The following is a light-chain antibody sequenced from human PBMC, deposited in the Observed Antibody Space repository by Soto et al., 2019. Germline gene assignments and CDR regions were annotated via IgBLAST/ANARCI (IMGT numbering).Light chain of an antibody. CDR2: GAY. CDR1: QSVSSN. CDR3: QQYNSWPPIT. V-gene: IGKV3-15*01. J-gene: IGKJ5*01. Sequence: EIVMTQSPDILSLFSGERRTLSRRASQSVSSNLAWYQQKPGQSPRLLIYGAYTRATGIPVRFSGSGSGTEFTLTISSLQSEDFAVYYCQQYNSWPPITFGQGTRLEIK.